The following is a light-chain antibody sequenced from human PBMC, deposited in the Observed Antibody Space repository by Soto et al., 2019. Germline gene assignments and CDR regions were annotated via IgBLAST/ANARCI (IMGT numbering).Light chain of an antibody. CDR2: EVS. CDR1: STDFVSYNR. V-gene: IGLV2-18*02. J-gene: IGLJ1*01. CDR3: SSFTSSRIYV. Sequence: QSALTQPPSVSGSPGQSVTISCTGTSTDFVSYNRVSWYQQPPGTAPKLMIYEVSKRPSGVPDRFSGSKSGNTASLTISGRQAADEADYYCSSFTSSRIYVFGTGTKVTVL.